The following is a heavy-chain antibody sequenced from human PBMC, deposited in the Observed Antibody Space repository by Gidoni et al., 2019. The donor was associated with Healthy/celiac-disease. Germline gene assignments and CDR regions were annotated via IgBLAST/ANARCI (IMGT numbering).Heavy chain of an antibody. CDR1: GFTFGDYA. Sequence: EVQLVESGGGLVKPGRSLRLSCTASGFTFGDYAMSWFRPAPGKGLEWVGFIRSKAYGGTTEYAASVKGRFTISRDDSKSIAYLQMNSLKTEDTAVYYCTKGGGWFDPWGQGTLVTVSS. CDR2: IRSKAYGGTT. CDR3: TKGGGWFDP. J-gene: IGHJ5*02. V-gene: IGHV3-49*05.